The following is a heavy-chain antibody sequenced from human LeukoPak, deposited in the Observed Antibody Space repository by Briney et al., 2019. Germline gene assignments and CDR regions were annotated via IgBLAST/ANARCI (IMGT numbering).Heavy chain of an antibody. V-gene: IGHV3-30*03. D-gene: IGHD6-19*01. CDR1: GFTFSSYG. CDR3: ARGGSSGWYSRSRTKYYFDY. Sequence: PGGSLRLSCAASGFTFSSYGMHWVRQAPGKGLEWVAVISYDGSNKYYADSVKGRFTISRDNSKNTLYLEMNSLNAEDTAVYYCARGGSSGWYSRSRTKYYFDYWGQGTLVTVSS. CDR2: ISYDGSNK. J-gene: IGHJ4*02.